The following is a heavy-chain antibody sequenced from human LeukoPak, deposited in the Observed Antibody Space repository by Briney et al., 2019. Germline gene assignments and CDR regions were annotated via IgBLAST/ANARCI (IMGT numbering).Heavy chain of an antibody. D-gene: IGHD6-6*01. CDR3: ARDYSSSSAFDI. V-gene: IGHV3-74*01. J-gene: IGHJ3*02. Sequence: PGGSLRLSCAASGFTFSSYWMHWVRQAPGKGLVWVSRINTDGSSTSYADSVKGRFTISRDNAKNTLYLQMSSLRAEDTALYHCARDYSSSSAFDIWGQGTMVTVSS. CDR1: GFTFSSYW. CDR2: INTDGSST.